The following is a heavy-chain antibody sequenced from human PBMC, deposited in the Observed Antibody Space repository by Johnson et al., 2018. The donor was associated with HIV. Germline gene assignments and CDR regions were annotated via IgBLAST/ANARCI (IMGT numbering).Heavy chain of an antibody. D-gene: IGHD3-22*01. Sequence: VQLVESGGGLVQPGRSLRLSCAASGFTFDDYAMHWVRQAPGKGLEWVAVIYSGGSKYYADSVKGRFTITRDNSENTLYLQLNSLRAEDTAVYYCARDHNDGFGYLGALDIWGRGTMVTVSS. V-gene: IGHV3-66*01. CDR2: IYSGGSK. CDR1: GFTFDDYA. CDR3: ARDHNDGFGYLGALDI. J-gene: IGHJ3*02.